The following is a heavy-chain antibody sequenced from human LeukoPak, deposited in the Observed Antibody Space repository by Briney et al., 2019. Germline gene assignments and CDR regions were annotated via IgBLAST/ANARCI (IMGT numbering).Heavy chain of an antibody. CDR3: ARGGYCSGGSCYRNNWFDP. Sequence: SETLSLTCAVSGGSISSGGYSWSWIRQPPGKGLEWIGYIYHSGSTYYNPSLKSRVTISVDRSKNQFSLKLSSVTAADTAVYYCARGGYCSGGSCYRNNWFDPWGQGTLVTVSS. CDR1: GGSISSGGYS. J-gene: IGHJ5*02. V-gene: IGHV4-30-2*01. CDR2: IYHSGST. D-gene: IGHD2-15*01.